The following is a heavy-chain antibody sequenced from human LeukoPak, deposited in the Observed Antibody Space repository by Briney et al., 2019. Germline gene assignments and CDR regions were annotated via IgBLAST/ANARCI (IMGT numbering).Heavy chain of an antibody. CDR3: ARGGGYSYGYILDY. Sequence: PSETLSLTCTVSGGSISGSYWSWIRQPPGKGLEWIAYMYNSGSTNYNPSLKSRVTISVDTSKNQFSLKLSSVTAADTAVYYCARGGGYSYGYILDYWGQGTLVTVSS. D-gene: IGHD5-18*01. CDR1: GGSISGSY. V-gene: IGHV4-59*01. CDR2: MYNSGST. J-gene: IGHJ4*02.